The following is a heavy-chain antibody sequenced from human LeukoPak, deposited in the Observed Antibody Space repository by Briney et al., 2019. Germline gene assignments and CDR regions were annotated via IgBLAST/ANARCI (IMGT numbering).Heavy chain of an antibody. CDR1: GGSINVFY. Sequence: SETLSLTCTVSGGSINVFYWSWIRQPAGKGLQWIGRISTSGNTDYNPSLKSRVTMSVDTSKNQFSLKLTSVTPEDTAVYYCARGNDYVWGSSFDYWGQGTLVTVSS. V-gene: IGHV4-4*07. CDR3: ARGNDYVWGSSFDY. D-gene: IGHD3-16*01. CDR2: ISTSGNT. J-gene: IGHJ4*02.